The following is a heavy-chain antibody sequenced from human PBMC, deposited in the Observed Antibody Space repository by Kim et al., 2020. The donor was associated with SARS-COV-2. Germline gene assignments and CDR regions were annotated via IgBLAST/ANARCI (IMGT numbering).Heavy chain of an antibody. D-gene: IGHD6-13*01. V-gene: IGHV3-21*01. Sequence: GGSLRLSCAASGFTFSAYTMNWVRQAPGKGLEWVSSISCSSGYIYYADSVKGRFTISRANAGDSLYLQMNSLRAEDTAVYYCARDRGASADPLVDYWGQG. CDR2: ISCSSGYI. J-gene: IGHJ4*02. CDR1: GFTFSAYT. CDR3: ARDRGASADPLVDY.